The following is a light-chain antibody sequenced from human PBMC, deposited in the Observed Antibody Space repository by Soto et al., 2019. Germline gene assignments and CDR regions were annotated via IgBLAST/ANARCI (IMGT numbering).Light chain of an antibody. CDR2: AAS. J-gene: IGKJ4*01. Sequence: DIQMTQSPSSLSASVGDRVTITCRASQSISSYLNWYQQKPGKAPKLLIYAASSLQSGNPSRFSGSGSGTDFTLTNSSLQPEDFATYYCQQSYSTPLTFGGGTKVEVK. CDR3: QQSYSTPLT. V-gene: IGKV1-39*01. CDR1: QSISSY.